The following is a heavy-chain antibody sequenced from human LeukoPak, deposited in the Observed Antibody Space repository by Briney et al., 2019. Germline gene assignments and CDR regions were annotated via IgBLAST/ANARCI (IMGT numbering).Heavy chain of an antibody. D-gene: IGHD1-26*01. J-gene: IGHJ3*02. V-gene: IGHV3-74*01. Sequence: GGSLRLSCAASGFTFSSYWMHWVRQAPGKGLVWVSRINSDGSSTSYADSVKGRFTISRDNAKNTLYLQMNSLRAEDTALYYCAKDRFYSGSPRAFDMWGRGTMVTVSS. CDR2: INSDGSST. CDR3: AKDRFYSGSPRAFDM. CDR1: GFTFSSYW.